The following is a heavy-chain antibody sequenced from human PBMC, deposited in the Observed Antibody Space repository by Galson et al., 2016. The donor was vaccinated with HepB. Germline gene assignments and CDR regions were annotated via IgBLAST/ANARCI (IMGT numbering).Heavy chain of an antibody. Sequence: SVKISCKASGYTFTSYYMHWVRQAPGQGLEWMGWISDYNGNTNYAQKLQGRVTMTTDTSTSTAYMELRSLRSDDTAVYYCARDVSPYASPPDYWGQGTLVTVSS. J-gene: IGHJ4*02. CDR3: ARDVSPYASPPDY. CDR1: GYTFTSYY. D-gene: IGHD2-2*01. V-gene: IGHV1-18*04. CDR2: ISDYNGNT.